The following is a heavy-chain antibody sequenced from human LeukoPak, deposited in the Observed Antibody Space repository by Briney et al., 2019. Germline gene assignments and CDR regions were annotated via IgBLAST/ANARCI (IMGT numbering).Heavy chain of an antibody. CDR3: AREAGTDAFDI. CDR2: MNPNSGNT. J-gene: IGHJ3*02. V-gene: IGHV1-8*03. D-gene: IGHD1-1*01. CDR1: GYTFTSYD. Sequence: ASVKVSCKASGYTFTSYDINWVRQATGQGLEWMGWMNPNSGNTDYAQKFQGRVTITRNTSISTAYMELSSLRSEDTAAYYCAREAGTDAFDIWGQGTMVTVSS.